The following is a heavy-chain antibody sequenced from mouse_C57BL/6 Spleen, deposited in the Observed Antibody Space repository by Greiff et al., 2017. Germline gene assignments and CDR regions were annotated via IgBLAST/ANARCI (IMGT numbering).Heavy chain of an antibody. CDR1: GYSITSGYY. CDR3: ARLLYWYFDV. J-gene: IGHJ1*03. D-gene: IGHD2-12*01. CDR2: ISYDGSN. V-gene: IGHV3-6*01. Sequence: EVQVVESGPGLVKPSQSLSLTCSVTGYSITSGYYWNWIRQFPGNKLEWMGYISYDGSNNYNPSLKNRISITRDTSKNQFFLKLNSVTTEDTATYYCARLLYWYFDVWGTGTTVTVSS.